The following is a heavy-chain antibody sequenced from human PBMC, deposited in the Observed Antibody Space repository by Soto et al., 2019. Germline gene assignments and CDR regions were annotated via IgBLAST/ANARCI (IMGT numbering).Heavy chain of an antibody. CDR3: ARDRDFWSGYYHPGY. CDR1: GYTFTGYY. Sequence: EEEKLVASVKVSCKASGYTFTGYYMHWVRQAPGQGLEWMGWINPNSGGTNYAQKFQGRVTMTRDMSISTAYMELSRLRSDDTAVYYCARDRDFWSGYYHPGYWGQGTLVTVSS. V-gene: IGHV1-2*02. J-gene: IGHJ4*02. CDR2: INPNSGGT. D-gene: IGHD3-3*01.